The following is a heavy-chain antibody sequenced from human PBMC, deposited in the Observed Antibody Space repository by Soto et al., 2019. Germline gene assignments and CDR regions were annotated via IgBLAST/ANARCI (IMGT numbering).Heavy chain of an antibody. V-gene: IGHV4-30-2*01. CDR3: ATYRKFFQI. J-gene: IGHJ3*02. CDR1: GGYISGGYYS. CDR2: IYNSGST. Sequence: SETLSLTCAVSGGYISGGYYSWSWIRQPPGKGLEWLGFIYNSGSTYYNSSLKSRVTISVGRGKNHFLRNLTSVTDADTAVYYCATYRKFFQIWGQRKKGTVSS.